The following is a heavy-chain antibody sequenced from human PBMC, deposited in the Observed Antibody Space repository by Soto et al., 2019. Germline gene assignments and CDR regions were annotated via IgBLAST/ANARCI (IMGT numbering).Heavy chain of an antibody. J-gene: IGHJ5*02. CDR3: ARAGLGYCSGGSCYYNWFDP. CDR2: TYYRSKWYN. CDR1: GGSVSSNSAA. D-gene: IGHD2-15*01. Sequence: PSQTLSLTCAISGGSVSSNSAAWNWIRQSPSRGLGWLGRTYYRSKWYNDYAVSVKSRITINPDTSKNQFSLQLNSVTPEDTAVYYCARAGLGYCSGGSCYYNWFDPWGQGTLVTVSS. V-gene: IGHV6-1*01.